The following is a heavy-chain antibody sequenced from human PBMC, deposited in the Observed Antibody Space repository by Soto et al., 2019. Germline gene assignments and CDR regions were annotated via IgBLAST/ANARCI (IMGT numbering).Heavy chain of an antibody. CDR3: ARGPRPVSRLHYFDY. CDR1: GYTFTGYY. CDR2: INPNSGGT. J-gene: IGHJ4*02. V-gene: IGHV1-2*04. Sequence: ASVKVSCKASGYTFTGYYMHWVRQAPGQGLEWMGWINPNSGGTNYAQKFQGWVTMTRDTSISTAYMELSRLRSDDTAVYYCARGPRPVSRLHYFDYGGQGTLVTGSS.